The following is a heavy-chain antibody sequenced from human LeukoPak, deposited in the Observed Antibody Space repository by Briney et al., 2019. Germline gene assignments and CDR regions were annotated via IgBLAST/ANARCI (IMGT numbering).Heavy chain of an antibody. CDR3: ARVFVDTASANWFDP. D-gene: IGHD5-18*01. CDR1: GDTFSSYA. V-gene: IGHV1-69*13. Sequence: SVKVSCRASGDTFSSYAISWVRQAPGQGLEWMGGIIPIFGTANYAQKFQGRVTITADESTSTAYMELSSLRSEDTAVYYCARVFVDTASANWFDPWGQGTLVTVSS. J-gene: IGHJ5*02. CDR2: IIPIFGTA.